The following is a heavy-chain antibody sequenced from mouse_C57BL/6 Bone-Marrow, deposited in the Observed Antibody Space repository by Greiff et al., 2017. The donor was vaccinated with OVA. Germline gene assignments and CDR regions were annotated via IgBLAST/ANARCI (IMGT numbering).Heavy chain of an antibody. J-gene: IGHJ3*01. D-gene: IGHD1-1*01. CDR3: ARYCYGSSPFAY. CDR2: IHPNSGST. CDR1: GYTFTSYW. V-gene: IGHV1-64*01. Sequence: QVQLKQPGAELVKPGASVKLSCKASGYTFTSYWMHWVKQRPGQGLEWIGMIHPNSGSTNYNEKFKSKATLTVDKSSSTAYIQLSSLTSEDSAFYYCARYCYGSSPFAYWGQGTLVTVSA.